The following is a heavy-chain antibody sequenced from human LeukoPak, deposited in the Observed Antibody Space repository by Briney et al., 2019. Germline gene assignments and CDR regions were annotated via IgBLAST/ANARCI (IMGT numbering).Heavy chain of an antibody. CDR1: GFTFSNYW. CDR2: MKQDGGEK. CDR3: AKFASTTCCQSAFDI. Sequence: GGSLRLSCAASGFTFSNYWMSWVRQAPGKGPEWVANMKQDGGEKYYVDSVRGRFTISRDNAQNSLYLHMNSLRAEDTAVYYCAKFASTTCCQSAFDIWGQGTMVTVSS. J-gene: IGHJ3*02. V-gene: IGHV3-7*03. D-gene: IGHD2-2*01.